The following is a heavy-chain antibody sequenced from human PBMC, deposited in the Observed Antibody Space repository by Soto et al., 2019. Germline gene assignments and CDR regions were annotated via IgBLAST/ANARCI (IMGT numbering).Heavy chain of an antibody. V-gene: IGHV3-21*01. Sequence: GGSLRLSCAASGFTFSSYSMNWVRQAPGKGLEWVSSISSSSYIYYADSVKGRFTISRDNAKNSLYLQMNSLRAEDTAVYYCARALSSGYYGSGAYYYYGMDVWGQGTTVTVSS. J-gene: IGHJ6*02. CDR3: ARALSSGYYGSGAYYYYGMDV. CDR1: GFTFSSYS. CDR2: ISSSSYI. D-gene: IGHD3-10*01.